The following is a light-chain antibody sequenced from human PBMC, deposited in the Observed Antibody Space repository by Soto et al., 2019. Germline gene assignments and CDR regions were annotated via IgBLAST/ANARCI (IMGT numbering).Light chain of an antibody. V-gene: IGLV6-57*02. CDR1: SGSIASNY. J-gene: IGLJ2*01. CDR2: EDN. Sequence: NFMLTQPHSVSGSPGKTVTISCTGSSGSIASNYVQWYQQRPGSAPTTVISEDNQRPSGVPDRFSGSIDSSSNSASLTIPGLKTEDEADYCCQSYDSSNQRDVVFGGGTKLTVL. CDR3: QSYDSSNQRDVV.